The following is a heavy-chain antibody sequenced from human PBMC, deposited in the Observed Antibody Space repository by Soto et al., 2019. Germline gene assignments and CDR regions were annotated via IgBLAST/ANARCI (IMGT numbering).Heavy chain of an antibody. D-gene: IGHD2-2*01. J-gene: IGHJ5*02. CDR2: IYYSGST. V-gene: IGHV4-59*08. CDR3: ASLGYCSSNSCYFLPPNNNWFDP. Sequence: PSEALSLTCTVSGGSISSYYWSWIRQTPGKGLEWIGYIYYSGSTNYNPSLKSRVTISVDTSKNQFPLKLSSVTAADTAVYYCASLGYCSSNSCYFLPPNNNWFDPWGQGTLVTVSS. CDR1: GGSISSYY.